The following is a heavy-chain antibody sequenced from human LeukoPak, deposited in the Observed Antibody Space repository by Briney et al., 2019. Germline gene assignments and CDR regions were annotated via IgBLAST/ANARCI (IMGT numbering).Heavy chain of an antibody. D-gene: IGHD3-22*01. Sequence: PGGSLRLSCAASGFTFSSYSMSWVRQAPGKGLEWVSYISSSSSTIYYADSVKGRFTISRDNAKNSLYLQMNSLRAEDTAVYYCAKYYYDSSGYYYQYFQHWGQGTLVTVSS. J-gene: IGHJ1*01. CDR1: GFTFSSYS. CDR2: ISSSSSTI. CDR3: AKYYYDSSGYYYQYFQH. V-gene: IGHV3-48*01.